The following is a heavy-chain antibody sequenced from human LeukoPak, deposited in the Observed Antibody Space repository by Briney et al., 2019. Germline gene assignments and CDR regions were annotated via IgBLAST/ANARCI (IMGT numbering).Heavy chain of an antibody. V-gene: IGHV1-46*01. J-gene: IGHJ4*02. CDR1: GYILSSYY. CDR2: INPSGGRT. D-gene: IGHD2-21*02. Sequence: APVKVSCKASGYILSSYYMHWVRQAPGQGLEWMGIINPSGGRTDYAQKFQGRVTMTRDTSTSTVYMELNSLRSEDTALYYCARTYCGGDCNNRYFDYWGQGTLVNVSS. CDR3: ARTYCGGDCNNRYFDY.